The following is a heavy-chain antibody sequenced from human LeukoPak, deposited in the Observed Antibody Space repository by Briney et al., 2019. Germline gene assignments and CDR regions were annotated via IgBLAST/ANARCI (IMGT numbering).Heavy chain of an antibody. Sequence: GGSLRLSCAASGFTFSDYYMSWIRQAPGKGLEWVSYISSSGSTIYYADSVKGRFTISRDNAKNSLYLQMNSLRAEGTAVYYCARDPDLGYFDYWGQGTLVTVSS. J-gene: IGHJ4*02. V-gene: IGHV3-11*04. D-gene: IGHD1-26*01. CDR2: ISSSGSTI. CDR1: GFTFSDYY. CDR3: ARDPDLGYFDY.